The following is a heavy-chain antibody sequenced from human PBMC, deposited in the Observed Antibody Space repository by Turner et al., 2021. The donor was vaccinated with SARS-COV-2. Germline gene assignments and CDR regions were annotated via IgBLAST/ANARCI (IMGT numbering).Heavy chain of an antibody. CDR2: IKPNTDGGTT. J-gene: IGHJ4*02. CDR3: TTGPAVSLV. CDR1: GFTFNNAW. Sequence: EVQLVESGGGLVRPGGSLRLPCAASGFTFNNAWMSWVRQGPGKGLEWVGHIKPNTDGGTTAYAAPVKGRFSISRDDSINTLYLQMNSLTTGDTAVYYCTTGPAVSLVWGQGTLVTVSS. D-gene: IGHD3-10*01. V-gene: IGHV3-15*05.